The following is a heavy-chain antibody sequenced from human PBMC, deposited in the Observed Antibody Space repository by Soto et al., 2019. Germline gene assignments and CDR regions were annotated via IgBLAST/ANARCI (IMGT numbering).Heavy chain of an antibody. J-gene: IGHJ4*02. CDR3: AADSSGYQGFDY. D-gene: IGHD3-22*01. CDR2: IVVGSGNT. CDR1: GFTFTSSA. V-gene: IGHV1-58*01. Sequence: EASVKVSCKASGFTFTSSAVQWVRQARGQRLEWIGWIVVGSGNTNYAQKFQERVTITRDMSTSTAYMELSSLRSEDTAVYYCAADSSGYQGFDYWGQGTLVTVSS.